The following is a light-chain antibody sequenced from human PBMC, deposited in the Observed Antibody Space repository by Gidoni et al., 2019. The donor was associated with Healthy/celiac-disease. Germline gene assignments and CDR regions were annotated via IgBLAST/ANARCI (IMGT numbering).Light chain of an antibody. CDR3: QQRSNWPWT. J-gene: IGKJ1*01. Sequence: EIVLTQSPATLAWSPGERATLACRASQRVSSYLAWYQQKPGQAPRLLIYDASNRATGIPSRFSGSGSGTDFTLTICSLEPEDFAVYYCQQRSNWPWTFGQGTKVEIK. CDR2: DAS. CDR1: QRVSSY. V-gene: IGKV3-11*01.